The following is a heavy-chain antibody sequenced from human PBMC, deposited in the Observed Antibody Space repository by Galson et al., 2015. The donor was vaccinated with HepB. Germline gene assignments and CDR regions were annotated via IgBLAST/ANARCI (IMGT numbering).Heavy chain of an antibody. CDR3: AKVRVRDHSYGGKVFDY. D-gene: IGHD5-18*01. Sequence: SLRLSCAAFGFTFSSYSMNWVRQAPGKRLEWVSAISGSGGSTYYADSVKGRFTISRDNSKNTLYLQMNSLRAEDTAVYYCAKVRVRDHSYGGKVFDYWGQGTLVTVSS. J-gene: IGHJ4*02. V-gene: IGHV3-23*01. CDR2: ISGSGGST. CDR1: GFTFSSYS.